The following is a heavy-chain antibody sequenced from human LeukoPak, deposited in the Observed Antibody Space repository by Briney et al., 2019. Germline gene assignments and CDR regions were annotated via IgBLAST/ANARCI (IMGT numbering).Heavy chain of an antibody. Sequence: VEPGGSLRLSCEGSGFPFGSYVMSWVRQAPGKGLEWIAYINHNAEMIFYPDFVKGRFTISRDNPKKSLCLQMNALRYEDTAIYYCARDHDWAFDLWGQGTLVTVSS. CDR3: ARDHDWAFDL. D-gene: IGHD3-9*01. CDR2: INHNAEMI. J-gene: IGHJ4*02. V-gene: IGHV3-48*02. CDR1: GFPFGSYV.